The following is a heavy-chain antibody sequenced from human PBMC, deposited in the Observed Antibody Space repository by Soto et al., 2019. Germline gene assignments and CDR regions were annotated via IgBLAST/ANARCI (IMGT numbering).Heavy chain of an antibody. D-gene: IGHD3-3*01. V-gene: IGHV1-46*01. J-gene: IGHJ5*02. CDR2: INPSGGST. CDR3: ARDPITIFGVVPGWFDP. Sequence: ASVKVSCKASGYTFPSYDINWVRQATGQGFEWMGIINPSGGSTSYAQKFQGRVTMTRDTSTSTVYMELSSLRSEDTAVYYCARDPITIFGVVPGWFDPWGQGTLVTVSS. CDR1: GYTFPSYD.